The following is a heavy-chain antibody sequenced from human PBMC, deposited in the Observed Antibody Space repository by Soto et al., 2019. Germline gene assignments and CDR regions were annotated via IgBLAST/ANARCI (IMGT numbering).Heavy chain of an antibody. CDR1: GFSLSDYS. CDR2: IYKGGSPI. J-gene: IGHJ4*02. V-gene: IGHV3-48*01. CDR3: VRDPEALDY. Sequence: EVQLVESGGDSVQPGGSLRLSCVASGFSLSDYSMNWVRLAPGKGLEWVAYIYKGGSPIYYADSVKGRLTISRDTGKNSLYLQMNTLRAEDTAVYYCVRDPEALDYWGQGTLVTVSS.